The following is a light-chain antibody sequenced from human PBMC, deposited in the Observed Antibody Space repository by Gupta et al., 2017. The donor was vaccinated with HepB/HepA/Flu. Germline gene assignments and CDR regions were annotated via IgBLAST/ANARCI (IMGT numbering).Light chain of an antibody. Sequence: QSALTQPASVSGSPGQSITISCTGTSSEPRNYYLVSWYQHFPDKAPKLIIYEVDKRPSGVSNRLSGSKSGNTASLTISGLQAEDEAQYYCCAYVGRSSWVFGEGTRLTVL. CDR1: SSEPRNYYL. J-gene: IGLJ3*02. V-gene: IGLV2-23*02. CDR3: CAYVGRSSWV. CDR2: EVD.